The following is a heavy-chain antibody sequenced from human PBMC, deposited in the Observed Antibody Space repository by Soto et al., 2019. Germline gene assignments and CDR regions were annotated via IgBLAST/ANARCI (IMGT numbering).Heavy chain of an antibody. CDR2: IYYSGST. Sequence: SETLSLTCTVSGGSISRYYWSWIRQPPGKGLEWIGYIYYSGSTNYNPSLKSRVTISVDTSKNQFSLKLSSVTAADTAVYYCARDPYSGYDYWGQGTLVTVSS. J-gene: IGHJ4*02. D-gene: IGHD5-12*01. CDR1: GGSISRYY. CDR3: ARDPYSGYDY. V-gene: IGHV4-59*01.